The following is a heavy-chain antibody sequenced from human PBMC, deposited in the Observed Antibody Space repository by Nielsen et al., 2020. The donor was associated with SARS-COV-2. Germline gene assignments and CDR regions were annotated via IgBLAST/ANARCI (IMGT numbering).Heavy chain of an antibody. J-gene: IGHJ4*02. Sequence: GGSLRLSCAASGFTFSSYAMRWVRQAPGKGLEWVAVISYDGSNKYYADSVKGRFTISRDNSKNTLYLQMNSLRAEDTAVYYCARAHDSSGYNFDYWGQGTLVTVSS. D-gene: IGHD3-22*01. CDR3: ARAHDSSGYNFDY. V-gene: IGHV3-30-3*01. CDR1: GFTFSSYA. CDR2: ISYDGSNK.